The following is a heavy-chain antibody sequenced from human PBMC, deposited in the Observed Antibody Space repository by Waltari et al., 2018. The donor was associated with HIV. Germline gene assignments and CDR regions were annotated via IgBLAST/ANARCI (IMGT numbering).Heavy chain of an antibody. Sequence: QVQLVQSGAEVKKPGSSVKVSCKASGGAFSSYAISWVRQAPGQGLEWMGGIIPIFGTANYAQKFQGRVTITADESTSTAYMELSSLRSEDTAVYYCARAVVDYDILTPLEHYMDVWGKGTTVTVSS. J-gene: IGHJ6*03. CDR1: GGAFSSYA. CDR2: IIPIFGTA. V-gene: IGHV1-69*01. CDR3: ARAVVDYDILTPLEHYMDV. D-gene: IGHD3-9*01.